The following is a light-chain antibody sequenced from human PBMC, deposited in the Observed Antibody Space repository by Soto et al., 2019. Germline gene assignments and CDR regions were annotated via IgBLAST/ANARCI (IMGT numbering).Light chain of an antibody. Sequence: QSALTQPASVSGSPGQSITISCTGTSSDVGTYNLVSWYQQHPGKAPKLMVYEGTKRPSGVSNRFSGSKSGNTASLTISGLQAEYEADYYCCSYVGSSTYVFGTGTKVTVL. V-gene: IGLV2-23*01. CDR1: SSDVGTYNL. CDR3: CSYVGSSTYV. CDR2: EGT. J-gene: IGLJ1*01.